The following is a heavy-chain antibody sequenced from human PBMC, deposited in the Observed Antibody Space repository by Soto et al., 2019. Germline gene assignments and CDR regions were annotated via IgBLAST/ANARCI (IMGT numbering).Heavy chain of an antibody. V-gene: IGHV4-59*01. J-gene: IGHJ4*02. CDR1: GGSISSYD. D-gene: IGHD3-22*01. Sequence: LETLSLTWSVSGGSISSYDWSRIRQPKGKGLEWIGYIYYSGSTNYNPSLKSRVTISVDTSKNQFSLKLSSVTAADTAVYYCARWGDYYDSSGYPDYWGQGTLVTVSS. CDR3: ARWGDYYDSSGYPDY. CDR2: IYYSGST.